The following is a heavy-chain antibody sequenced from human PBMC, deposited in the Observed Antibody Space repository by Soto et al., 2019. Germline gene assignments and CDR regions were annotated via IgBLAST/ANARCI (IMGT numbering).Heavy chain of an antibody. Sequence: PGGSLRLSCAASGFTFSSYWMHWVRQAPGKGLVWVSRINSDGSSTSYADSVKGRFTISRDNAKNTLYLQMNSLRAEDTAVYYCARGMVALPKGAVADPPDYWGQGTLVTVSS. V-gene: IGHV3-74*01. J-gene: IGHJ4*02. CDR3: ARGMVALPKGAVADPPDY. CDR1: GFTFSSYW. CDR2: INSDGSST. D-gene: IGHD6-19*01.